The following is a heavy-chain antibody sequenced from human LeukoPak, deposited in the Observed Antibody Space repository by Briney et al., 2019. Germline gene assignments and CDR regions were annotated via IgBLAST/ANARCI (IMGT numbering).Heavy chain of an antibody. V-gene: IGHV3-74*01. CDR1: GFTFSRHW. Sequence: GGSLRLSCAASGFTFSRHWMHWVRQAPGKGLVWISRINSDASDTNYADFVKGRFTISRDNAKNTVYLQMNSLRDEDTAVYYCARICSSTDCLIPDWGQGTLVTVSS. CDR3: ARICSSTDCLIPD. D-gene: IGHD2-2*01. CDR2: INSDASDT. J-gene: IGHJ4*02.